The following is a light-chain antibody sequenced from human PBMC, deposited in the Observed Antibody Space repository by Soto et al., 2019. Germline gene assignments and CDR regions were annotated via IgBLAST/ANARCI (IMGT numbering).Light chain of an antibody. CDR3: ISYTSSITHVV. J-gene: IGLJ2*01. CDR1: SNDVGGYNF. V-gene: IGLV2-14*01. Sequence: QSALTQPASVSGSPGQSVTISCTGTSNDVGGYNFVSWYQQHPGKAPKLMIYEVSNRPSGVSNRFSGSKSGNTASLTISGLQAEDEADYYCISYTSSITHVVFGGGTKLTVL. CDR2: EVS.